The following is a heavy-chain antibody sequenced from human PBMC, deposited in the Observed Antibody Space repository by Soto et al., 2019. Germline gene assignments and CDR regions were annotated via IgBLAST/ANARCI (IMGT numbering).Heavy chain of an antibody. D-gene: IGHD6-13*01. CDR3: ARVGGSSWYRYYYYGMDV. CDR2: ISAYNGNT. CDR1: GYTFTSYG. V-gene: IGHV1-18*01. J-gene: IGHJ6*02. Sequence: ASVKVSCKASGYTFTSYGISWVRQAPGQGLEWMGWISAYNGNTNYAQKLQGRVTMTTDTSTSTAYVELRSLRSDDTAVYYCARVGGSSWYRYYYYGMDVWGQGTTVTVSS.